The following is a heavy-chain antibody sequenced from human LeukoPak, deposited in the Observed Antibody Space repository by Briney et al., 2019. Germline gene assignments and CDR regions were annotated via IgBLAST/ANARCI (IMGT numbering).Heavy chain of an antibody. V-gene: IGHV3-23*01. CDR2: ISGSGGST. CDR1: GFTFSSYA. J-gene: IGHJ4*02. CDR3: AKDDDFWSGYFNFDY. D-gene: IGHD3-3*01. Sequence: GGSLRLSCAASGFTFSSYAMSWVRQAPGKGLEWVSVISGSGGSTYYADSVKGRFTISRDNSKNTLYLQMNSLRAEDTAVYYCAKDDDFWSGYFNFDYWGQGTLVTVSS.